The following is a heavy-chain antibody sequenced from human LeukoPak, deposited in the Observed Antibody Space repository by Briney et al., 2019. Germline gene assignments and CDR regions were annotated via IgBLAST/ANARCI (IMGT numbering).Heavy chain of an antibody. D-gene: IGHD5-12*01. CDR2: IWYDGSNK. CDR1: GFTFSSYG. V-gene: IGHV3-33*01. Sequence: GGSLRLSCAASGFTFSSYGMHWVRRAPGKGLEWVAVIWYDGSNKYYADSVKGRFTISRDNSKNTLYLQMNSLRAEDTAVYYCARSKRGYSGYDFDYWGQGTLVTVSS. J-gene: IGHJ4*02. CDR3: ARSKRGYSGYDFDY.